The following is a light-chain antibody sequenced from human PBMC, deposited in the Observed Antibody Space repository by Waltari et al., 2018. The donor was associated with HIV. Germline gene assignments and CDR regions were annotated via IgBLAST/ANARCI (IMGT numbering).Light chain of an antibody. V-gene: IGKV3-11*01. CDR1: QSVSSY. J-gene: IGKJ3*01. CDR3: QQRNSWPPDVT. Sequence: EIVLTQSPAILSSTPGERVTLSCRASQSVSSYLAWYQQKPGQAPRLLMYDASNRATGIPARFSGSGSGKDFTLTINSLEPEDVAVYYCQQRNSWPPDVTFGPGTKVDIK. CDR2: DAS.